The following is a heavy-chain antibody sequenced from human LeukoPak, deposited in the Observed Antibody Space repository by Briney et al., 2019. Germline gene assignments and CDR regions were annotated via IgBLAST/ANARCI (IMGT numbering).Heavy chain of an antibody. V-gene: IGHV3-23*01. J-gene: IGHJ4*02. D-gene: IGHD3-10*01. CDR1: GFTFGDYA. CDR2: IFGNGDTT. Sequence: PGGSLRLSCTASGFTFGDYAISWVRQAPGKGLEWVSIIFGNGDTTYYADSVKGRFTVSRDNSKDTLYLQMNDLRPDDTAIYYCAKRNTMVRGGPCFDYWGQGLLVTVSS. CDR3: AKRNTMVRGGPCFDY.